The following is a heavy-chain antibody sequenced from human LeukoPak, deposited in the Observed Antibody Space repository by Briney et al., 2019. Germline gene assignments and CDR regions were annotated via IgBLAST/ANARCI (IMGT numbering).Heavy chain of an antibody. J-gene: IGHJ5*02. CDR3: ARDDPDYDSSGYYFDP. CDR1: GGSISSYY. V-gene: IGHV4-4*07. Sequence: PSETLSLTCTVSGGSISSYYWSWIRQPAGKGLEWIGRIYTSGSTNYNPSLKSRVTMSVDTSKNQFSLKLSSVTAADTAVYYCARDDPDYDSSGYYFDPWGQGTLVTVSS. D-gene: IGHD3-22*01. CDR2: IYTSGST.